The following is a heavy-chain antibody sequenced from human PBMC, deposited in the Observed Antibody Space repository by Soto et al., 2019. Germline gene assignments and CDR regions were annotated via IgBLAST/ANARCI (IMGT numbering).Heavy chain of an antibody. V-gene: IGHV3-23*01. J-gene: IGHJ4*02. Sequence: PGGSLRLSCAASGFTFSSYAMSWVRQAPGKGLEWVSAISGSGGSTYYADSVKGRFTISRDNSKNTLYLQMNSLRAEDTAVYYCSGSGYSAMAHESWGQGTQVTVSS. CDR1: GFTFSSYA. CDR3: SGSGYSAMAHES. CDR2: ISGSGGST. D-gene: IGHD3-22*01.